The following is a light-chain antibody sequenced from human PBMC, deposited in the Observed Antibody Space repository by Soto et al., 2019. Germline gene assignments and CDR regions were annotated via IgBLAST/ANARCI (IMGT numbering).Light chain of an antibody. CDR3: QQYDNLPPFS. CDR1: QDITNY. CDR2: DAS. J-gene: IGKJ2*03. V-gene: IGKV1-33*01. Sequence: DIQMTQSPPPLSASVGDRVTITCQASQDITNYLNWYQQKPGKAPKLLIYDASNLETGVPSRFSGSGSGTDFVFTISSLQPEDAATYYCQQYDNLPPFSFGQGTKLEIK.